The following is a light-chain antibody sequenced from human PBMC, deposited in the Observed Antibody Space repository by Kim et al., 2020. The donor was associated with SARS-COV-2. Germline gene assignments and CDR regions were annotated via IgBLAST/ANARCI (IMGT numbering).Light chain of an antibody. CDR2: GAS. CDR1: QSVSNNY. J-gene: IGKJ1*01. Sequence: EIVLTQSPGTLSLSPGERATLSCRASQSVSNNYLAWYQQKPGQPPRLLIYGASSRATGIPDRFSGSGSGTDFTLTISRLEPEDFAVYYCHQYGSSPRTFGQGTKVDIK. CDR3: HQYGSSPRT. V-gene: IGKV3-20*01.